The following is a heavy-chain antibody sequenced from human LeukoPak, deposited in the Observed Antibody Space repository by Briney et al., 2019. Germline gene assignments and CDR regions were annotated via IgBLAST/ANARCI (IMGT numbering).Heavy chain of an antibody. CDR2: ISDSGDTT. Sequence: GGSLRLSCSASGFTFSSYAMSWVRQAPGKGLELDSSISDSGDTTYLADSVEGRFTIPRDSSKNTLYLPMDNLKTHDTGGYYLSAAPKKESPLLPVDYWGQGTLVTVSS. D-gene: IGHD2/OR15-2a*01. V-gene: IGHV3-23*01. CDR3: SAAPKKESPLLPVDY. J-gene: IGHJ4*02. CDR1: GFTFSSYA.